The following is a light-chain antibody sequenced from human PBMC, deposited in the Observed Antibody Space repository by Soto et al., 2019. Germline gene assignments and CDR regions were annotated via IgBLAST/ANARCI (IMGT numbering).Light chain of an antibody. J-gene: IGKJ2*01. CDR2: GAS. V-gene: IGKV3-15*01. CDR1: QSVSSN. Sequence: EIVMTQSPAILAVSPGERAALSCRASQSVSSNFAWYQQKPGQAPRLLIYGASSRATGTPARFSGSGSGTEFTLTISSLQSEDFAVYYCQQYNNWPYTFGLGTKLEMK. CDR3: QQYNNWPYT.